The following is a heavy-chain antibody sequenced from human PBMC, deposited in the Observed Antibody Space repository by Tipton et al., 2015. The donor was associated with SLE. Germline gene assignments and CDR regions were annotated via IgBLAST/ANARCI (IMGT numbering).Heavy chain of an antibody. V-gene: IGHV4-38-2*02. Sequence: LRLSCTVSGYSISSGYYWGWIRQPPGKGLEWIGSIYHSGSTYYTPSLKSRVTISVDTPKNQFSLKLSSVTAADTAVYYCARDREVPAAIGAFDIWGQGTMVTVSS. J-gene: IGHJ3*02. CDR1: GYSISSGYY. CDR3: ARDREVPAAIGAFDI. CDR2: IYHSGST. D-gene: IGHD2-2*02.